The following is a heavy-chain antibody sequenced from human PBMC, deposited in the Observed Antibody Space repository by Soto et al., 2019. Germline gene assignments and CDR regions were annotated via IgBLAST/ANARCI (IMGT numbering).Heavy chain of an antibody. V-gene: IGHV4-59*01. D-gene: IGHD3-22*01. CDR3: ARAGESYYDSSGYYPHLDY. J-gene: IGHJ4*02. CDR2: IYYSGST. Sequence: ETLSLTCTVSGGSISSYYWSWIRQPPGKGLEWIGYIYYSGSTNYNPSLKSRVTISVDTSKNQFSLKLSSVTAADTAVYYCARAGESYYDSSGYYPHLDYWGQGTLVTVSS. CDR1: GGSISSYY.